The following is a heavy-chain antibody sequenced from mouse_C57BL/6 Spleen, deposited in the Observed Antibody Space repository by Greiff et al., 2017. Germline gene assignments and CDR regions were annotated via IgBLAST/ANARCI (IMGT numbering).Heavy chain of an antibody. CDR3: ARSITNYYFDY. V-gene: IGHV1-82*01. D-gene: IGHD1-1*01. Sequence: QVQLQQSGPELVKPGASVKISCKASGYAFSSSWMNWVKQRPGKGLEWIGRIYPGDGDTNYNGKFKGKATLTADKSSSTAYMQLSSLTSEDSAVYFCARSITNYYFDYWGQGTTLTVSS. CDR2: IYPGDGDT. J-gene: IGHJ2*01. CDR1: GYAFSSSW.